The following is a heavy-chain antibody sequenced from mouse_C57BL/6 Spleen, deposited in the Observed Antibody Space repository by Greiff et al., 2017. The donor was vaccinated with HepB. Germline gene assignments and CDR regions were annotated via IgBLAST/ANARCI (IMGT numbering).Heavy chain of an antibody. CDR2: ISSGGSYT. CDR3: AVYYGSSLLFAY. D-gene: IGHD1-1*01. Sequence: EVKLMESGGDLVKPGGSLKLSCAASGFTFSSYGMSWVRQTPDKRLEWVATISSGGSYTYYPDSVKGRFTISRDNAKNTLYLQMSSLKSEDTAMYYCAVYYGSSLLFAYWGQGTLVTVSA. J-gene: IGHJ3*01. CDR1: GFTFSSYG. V-gene: IGHV5-6*01.